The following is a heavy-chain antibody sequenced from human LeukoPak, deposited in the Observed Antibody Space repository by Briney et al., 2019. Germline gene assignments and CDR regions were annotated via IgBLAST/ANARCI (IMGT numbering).Heavy chain of an antibody. CDR1: GASISHDYHF. V-gene: IGHV4-30-4*01. J-gene: IGHJ4*02. Sequence: SQTLSLTCTVSGASISHDYHFWSWIRQPPEKGLEFIGYIFHSGSTYYNASLRSRVTISIDTSKSQFSLSLSSVTAADTAVYYCARLEGPGARADYWGQGALVTVSS. CDR3: ARLEGPGARADY. D-gene: IGHD4/OR15-4a*01. CDR2: IFHSGST.